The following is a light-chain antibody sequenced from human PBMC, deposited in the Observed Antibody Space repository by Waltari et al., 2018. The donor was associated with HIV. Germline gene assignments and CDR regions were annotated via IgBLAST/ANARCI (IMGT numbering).Light chain of an antibody. J-gene: IGKJ1*01. CDR1: QTIGVW. CDR3: QHYNGYPWT. CDR2: KAS. V-gene: IGKV1-5*03. Sequence: DIQMPQSPSTLSASVGDRVTITCRARQTIGVWLAWYQQKPGQAPKILFYKASTLETGVPSRFSGSGSGTEFTLTIGGLQPDDFATYYCQHYNGYPWTFGQGTKVEMK.